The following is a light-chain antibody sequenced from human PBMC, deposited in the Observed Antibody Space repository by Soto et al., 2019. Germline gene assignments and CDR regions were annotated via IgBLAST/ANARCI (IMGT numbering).Light chain of an antibody. V-gene: IGLV1-51*01. J-gene: IGLJ2*01. CDR2: DNT. CDR3: GTWDSSRSAVV. Sequence: QSVLTQPPSVSAAPGQKVTISCSGSSSNIGSNYVSWYQQLPGTAPKNLIYDNTKRPSGIPDRFSGSKSGTSATLGITGLQAGDEADYYCGTWDSSRSAVVFGGGTKLTVL. CDR1: SSNIGSNY.